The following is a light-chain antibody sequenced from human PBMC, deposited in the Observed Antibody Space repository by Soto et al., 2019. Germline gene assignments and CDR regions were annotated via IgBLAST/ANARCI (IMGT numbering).Light chain of an antibody. CDR2: GAS. CDR3: QQHGTSPGM. CDR1: QSVGSTY. Sequence: EVVLTQSPGALSLSPGERATLSCRASQSVGSTYLAWYQQKPGQAPRLLIYGASTRATGIPDRFSGSGSGTDFNLTISRLEPEDFGVYYCQQHGTSPGMFGQGTKVEIK. J-gene: IGKJ1*01. V-gene: IGKV3-20*01.